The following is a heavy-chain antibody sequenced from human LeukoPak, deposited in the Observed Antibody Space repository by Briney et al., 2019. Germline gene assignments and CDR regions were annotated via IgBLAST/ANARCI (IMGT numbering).Heavy chain of an antibody. CDR3: AKDWHSFGY. CDR2: ISWNSGSI. J-gene: IGHJ4*02. Sequence: GGSLRLSCAASGFTFDDYAMHWVRQAPGKGLEWVSGISWNSGSIGYADSVKGRFTISRDNSKNTLYLQMNSLRAEDTAVYYCAKDWHSFGYWGQGTLVTVSS. D-gene: IGHD4-4*01. CDR1: GFTFDDYA. V-gene: IGHV3-9*01.